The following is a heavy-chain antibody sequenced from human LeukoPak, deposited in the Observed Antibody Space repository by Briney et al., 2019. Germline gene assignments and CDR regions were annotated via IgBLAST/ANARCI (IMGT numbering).Heavy chain of an antibody. CDR3: ARDSYYYDSSGYYYEGSDY. V-gene: IGHV3-53*04. D-gene: IGHD3-22*01. J-gene: IGHJ4*02. CDR1: GFTVSSSY. CDR2: IYSGGST. Sequence: GGSLRLSCAASGFTVSSSYMSWVRQAPGKGLEWVSVIYSGGSTYYADSVKGRFTISRHNSKNTLYLQMNSLRAEDTAVYYCARDSYYYDSSGYYYEGSDYWGQGTLVTVSS.